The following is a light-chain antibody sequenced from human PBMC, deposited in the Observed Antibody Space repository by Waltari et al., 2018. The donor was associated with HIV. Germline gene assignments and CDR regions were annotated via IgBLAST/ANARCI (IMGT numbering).Light chain of an antibody. CDR3: LLSFPTVRI. CDR1: TGRVTTTHY. Sequence: QAVVTQEPSLSVHPGGTVTFTCASFTGRVTTTHYPYSFQQKPGQATRTRIYDGDKRHPVTPGRFAGSLAEGKAVLTLTGAQPEDEATYHCLLSFPTVRIFGGGT. J-gene: IGLJ2*01. V-gene: IGLV7-46*01. CDR2: DGD.